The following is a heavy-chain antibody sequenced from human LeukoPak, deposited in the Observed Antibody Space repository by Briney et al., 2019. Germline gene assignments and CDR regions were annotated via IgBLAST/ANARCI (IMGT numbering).Heavy chain of an antibody. J-gene: IGHJ5*02. CDR1: GYTFTSYD. V-gene: IGHV1-8*03. Sequence: GASVKVSCKASGYTFTSYDINWVRQATGQGLEWRGWMNPNSGNTGYAQKFQGRVTITRNTYTSTAYMELSSLRSEDTAVYYCARKLGYCSSTSCYYWFDPWGQGTLVTVSS. CDR3: ARKLGYCSSTSCYYWFDP. CDR2: MNPNSGNT. D-gene: IGHD2-2*01.